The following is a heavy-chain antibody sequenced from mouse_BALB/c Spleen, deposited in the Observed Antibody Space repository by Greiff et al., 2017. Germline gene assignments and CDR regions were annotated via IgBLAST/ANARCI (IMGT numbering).Heavy chain of an antibody. CDR1: GFTIKNSW. V-gene: IGHV14-3*02. D-gene: IGHD1-1*01. CDR2: IDPSDRDT. CDR3: ANRATGAFYYAMDY. J-gene: IGHJ4*01. Sequence: VQLQQSGAELVKPGASVKLSCTASGFTIKNSWMHWVKQRPEQGLEWIGRIDPSDRDTKYNPKFQDKATMTVDTSSSTAYMQLSSLTSEDTAVYYGANRATGAFYYAMDYWGQGTSVTVSS.